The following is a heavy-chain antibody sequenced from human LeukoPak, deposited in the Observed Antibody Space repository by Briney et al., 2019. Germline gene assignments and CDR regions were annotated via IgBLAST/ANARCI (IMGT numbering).Heavy chain of an antibody. J-gene: IGHJ4*02. CDR1: GFTFSDYY. CDR2: ISSSGSTI. V-gene: IGHV3-11*04. CDR3: ARDLSLVTIFGVVIDKYFDY. Sequence: GGSLRLSCAASGFTFSDYYMSWIRQAPGKGLGWVSYISSSGSTIYYADSVKGRFTISRDNAKNSLYLQMNSLRAEDTAVYYCARDLSLVTIFGVVIDKYFDYWGQGTLVTVSS. D-gene: IGHD3-3*01.